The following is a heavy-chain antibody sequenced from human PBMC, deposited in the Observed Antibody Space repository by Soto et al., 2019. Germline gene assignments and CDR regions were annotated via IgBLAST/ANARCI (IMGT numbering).Heavy chain of an antibody. V-gene: IGHV3-23*01. CDR2: ISGSGGST. J-gene: IGHJ4*02. D-gene: IGHD4-17*01. CDR1: GFTFSSYA. CDR3: AKDPHLGPDDYGDYVPLSDFDY. Sequence: PGGSLRLSCAASGFTFSSYAMSWVRQAPGKGLEWVSAISGSGGSTYYADSVKGRFTISRDNSKNTLYLQMNSLRAEDTAVYYCAKDPHLGPDDYGDYVPLSDFDYWGQGTLGTVSS.